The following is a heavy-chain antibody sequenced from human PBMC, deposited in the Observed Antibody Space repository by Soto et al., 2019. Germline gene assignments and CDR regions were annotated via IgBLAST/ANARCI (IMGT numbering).Heavy chain of an antibody. V-gene: IGHV3-33*01. Sequence: QEQLVESGGGVVQPGRSLRLSCAASGFTFSNYGIHWVRQAPGKGLEWVAVIWFDGSNEYYEDSVKGRFSTSRDNSKNTIYLQMNSLRADDTAVYYCAREGGSGSYYAFDIWGQGTMVTVSS. CDR3: AREGGSGSYYAFDI. D-gene: IGHD3-10*01. J-gene: IGHJ3*02. CDR1: GFTFSNYG. CDR2: IWFDGSNE.